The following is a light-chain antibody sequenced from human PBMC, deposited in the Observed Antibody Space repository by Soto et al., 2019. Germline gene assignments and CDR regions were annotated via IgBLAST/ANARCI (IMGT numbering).Light chain of an antibody. Sequence: DIQMTQSPSTLSASVGDRVTLTCRASQSISSWLAWYQQKPGKAPKLLIYKASNLQNGVPSRFSGSGSGTEFTLTISSLQPDDFATYYCQQFNSYSRTFGQGTKVEIK. CDR1: QSISSW. V-gene: IGKV1-5*03. J-gene: IGKJ1*01. CDR3: QQFNSYSRT. CDR2: KAS.